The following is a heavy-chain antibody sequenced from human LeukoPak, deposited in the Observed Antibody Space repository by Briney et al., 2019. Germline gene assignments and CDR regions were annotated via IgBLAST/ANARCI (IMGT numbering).Heavy chain of an antibody. V-gene: IGHV4-59*01. D-gene: IGHD1-1*01. J-gene: IGHJ4*02. CDR2: IYYSGST. CDR3: ARGVAGTGLGGAFDY. Sequence: SETPSLTCTVSGGSISSYYWRWIRQPPGKGLEWIGYIYYSGSTTYNPSLKSRVSISVDTSKNQFSLKLSSLTAAASAVSYCARGVAGTGLGGAFDYWGQGTLVTVSS. CDR1: GGSISSYY.